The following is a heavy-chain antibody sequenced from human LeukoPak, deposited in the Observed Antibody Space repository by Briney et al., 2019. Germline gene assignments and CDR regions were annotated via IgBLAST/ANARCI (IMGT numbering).Heavy chain of an antibody. CDR1: GFTFDDYA. V-gene: IGHV3-9*01. D-gene: IGHD3-10*02. CDR3: AKDMFGTRFDY. J-gene: IGHJ4*02. Sequence: PGGSLRLSCAASGFTFDDYAMHWVRQAPGKGLEWVSGISWNSGSIGYADSVKGRFTISRDNAKNSLYLQMNSLRAEDTALYYCAKDMFGTRFDYWGQGTLVTVSS. CDR2: ISWNSGSI.